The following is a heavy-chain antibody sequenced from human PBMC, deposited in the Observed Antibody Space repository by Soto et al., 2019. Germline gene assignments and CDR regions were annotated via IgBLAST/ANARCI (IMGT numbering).Heavy chain of an antibody. V-gene: IGHV4-59*01. Sequence: SETLSLTCTVSGGSISSYYWSWIRQPPGKGLEWIGYIYYSGSTNYNPSLKSRVTISVDTSKNQFSLKLSSVTAADTAVYYCARDGGDYGDYVDYFDYWGQGTLVTVSS. CDR1: GGSISSYY. CDR2: IYYSGST. J-gene: IGHJ4*02. D-gene: IGHD4-17*01. CDR3: ARDGGDYGDYVDYFDY.